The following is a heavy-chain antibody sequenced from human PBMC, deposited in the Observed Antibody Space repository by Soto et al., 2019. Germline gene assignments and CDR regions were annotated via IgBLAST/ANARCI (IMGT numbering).Heavy chain of an antibody. J-gene: IGHJ4*02. V-gene: IGHV1-46*01. CDR3: ARTRPGYSYGSIIPCDY. D-gene: IGHD5-18*01. CDR1: GYTFTSYY. Sequence: ASVKVSCKASGYTFTSYYMHWVRQAPGQGLEWMGIINPSGGSTSYAQKSQGRVTMTRDTSTSTVYMELSSLRSEDTAVYYCARTRPGYSYGSIIPCDYWGQGTLVTVSS. CDR2: INPSGGST.